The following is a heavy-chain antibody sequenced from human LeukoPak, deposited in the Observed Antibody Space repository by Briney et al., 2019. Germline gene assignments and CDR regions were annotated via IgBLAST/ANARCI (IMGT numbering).Heavy chain of an antibody. CDR1: GGSISSSY. J-gene: IGHJ2*01. D-gene: IGHD3-22*01. CDR3: ARAYYDTSGYPGWYFDL. Sequence: SETLSLTCTVSGGSISSSYWSWIRQPPGKGLEWIGYIYYSGITNYNPSLKGRVTISLDTSKNQFSLKLNSVTAADTAVYYCARAYYDTSGYPGWYFDLWGRGTLVTVSS. V-gene: IGHV4-59*12. CDR2: IYYSGIT.